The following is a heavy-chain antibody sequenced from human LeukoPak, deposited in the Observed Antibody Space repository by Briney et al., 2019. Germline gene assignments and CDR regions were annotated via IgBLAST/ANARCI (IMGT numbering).Heavy chain of an antibody. CDR3: ARHIQEYGDYQFDY. CDR2: IYHSGST. Sequence: SETLSLTCAVSGYSISSGYYWGWIRQPPGKGLEWIGSIYHSGSTYYNPSLKSRVTISVDTSKNQFSLKLSSVTAADTAVYYCARHIQEYGDYQFDYWGQGTLVTVSS. J-gene: IGHJ4*02. D-gene: IGHD4-17*01. CDR1: GYSISSGYY. V-gene: IGHV4-38-2*01.